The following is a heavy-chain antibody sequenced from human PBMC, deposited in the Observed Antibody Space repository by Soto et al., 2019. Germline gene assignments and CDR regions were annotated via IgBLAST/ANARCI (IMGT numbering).Heavy chain of an antibody. CDR2: IYHSGST. Sequence: SETLSLTCAVSGGSISSSNWWSWVRQPPGKGLEWIGEIYHSGSTNYNPSLKSRVTISVDKSKNQFSLKLSSVTAADTAVYYCARGWRDLNRWWFDPXGQGTLVTVYS. V-gene: IGHV4-4*02. CDR3: ARGWRDLNRWWFDP. D-gene: IGHD6-13*01. J-gene: IGHJ5*02. CDR1: GGSISSSNW.